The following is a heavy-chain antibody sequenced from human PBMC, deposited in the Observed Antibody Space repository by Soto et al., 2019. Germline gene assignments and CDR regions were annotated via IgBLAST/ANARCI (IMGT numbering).Heavy chain of an antibody. V-gene: IGHV4-30-2*01. D-gene: IGHD4-17*01. J-gene: IGHJ4*02. CDR1: GGSISSCGYS. CDR3: ASDYGGNGIFDY. Sequence: QLQLQESGSGLVKPSQTLSLTCAVSGGSISSCGYSWSWIRQPPGKVLEWIGYIYHSGSTYYNPSLKSRVTISVDRSKNQFSLKLSFVTAADTAVYYCASDYGGNGIFDYWGQGILVTVSS. CDR2: IYHSGST.